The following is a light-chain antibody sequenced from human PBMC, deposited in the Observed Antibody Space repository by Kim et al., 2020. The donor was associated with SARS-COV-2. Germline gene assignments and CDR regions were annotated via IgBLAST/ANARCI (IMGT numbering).Light chain of an antibody. J-gene: IGLJ3*02. CDR1: NIGTKN. Sequence: SYELTQPLSVSVALGQTARITCGGNNIGTKNVHWFQQKPGQAPVLVICGDSNRPSGIPERFSGSNSGNTATLTISRAQPGDEADYYCQGGDSSTGVFGGG. V-gene: IGLV3-9*01. CDR3: QGGDSSTGV. CDR2: GDS.